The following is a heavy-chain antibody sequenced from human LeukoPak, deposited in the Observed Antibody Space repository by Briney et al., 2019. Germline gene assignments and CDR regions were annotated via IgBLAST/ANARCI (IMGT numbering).Heavy chain of an antibody. CDR3: ASSYFPAGVYYFDY. Sequence: PSETLSLACAVYGGSFSGYYWSWIRQPPGKGLEWIGEINYSGSTNYNPSLKSRVTISVDTSKNQFSLKLSSVTAADTAVYYCASSYFPAGVYYFDYWGQGTLVTVSS. D-gene: IGHD7-27*01. CDR2: INYSGST. J-gene: IGHJ4*02. CDR1: GGSFSGYY. V-gene: IGHV4-34*01.